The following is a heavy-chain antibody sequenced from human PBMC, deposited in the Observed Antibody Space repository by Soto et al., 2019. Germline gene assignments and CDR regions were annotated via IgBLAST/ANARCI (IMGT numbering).Heavy chain of an antibody. CDR1: GFTVSSHA. CDR3: AKTQSRHYDYICGGAY. V-gene: IGHV3-23*01. J-gene: IGHJ4*02. CDR2: ISDSAVST. D-gene: IGHD3-16*01. Sequence: EVQLLESGGGLVQPGGSLRLSCAVSGFTVSSHAMSWVRQAPGKGLEWVSTISDSAVSTYYEDSVKGRFTISRHDSKNTLYLQMNSLRAEDTAVYYCAKTQSRHYDYICGGAYWGQGTLVTVSS.